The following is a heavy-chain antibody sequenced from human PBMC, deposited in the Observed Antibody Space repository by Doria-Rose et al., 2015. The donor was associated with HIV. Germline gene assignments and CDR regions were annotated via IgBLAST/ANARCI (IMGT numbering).Heavy chain of an antibody. V-gene: IGHV2-26*01. CDR2: IFSDDER. D-gene: IGHD6-13*01. CDR3: ARIKSSRWYHKYYFDF. CDR1: GVSLSSPGMG. J-gene: IGHJ4*02. Sequence: QITLKESGPVLVKPTETLTLTCTVSGVSLSSPGMGVSWIRQPPGKALEWLANIFSDDERSDKPSLKSRLTISRGTSKSQVVLTMTDMDPVDTATYYCARIKSSRWYHKYYFDFWGQGTLVIVS.